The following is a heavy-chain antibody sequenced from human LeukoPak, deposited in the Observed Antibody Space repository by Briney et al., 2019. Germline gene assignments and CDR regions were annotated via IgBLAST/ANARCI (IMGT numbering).Heavy chain of an antibody. V-gene: IGHV3-72*01. CDR3: ARLYCSGGSCYRGFIDD. CDR2: TRNKAESYKA. D-gene: IGHD2-15*01. Sequence: PGGSLRLSCAASGFSFSNHYINWVRQTPGKGLEWVGRTRNKAESYKAEYAASVKGRFTISRDDSKKSLFLHMNSLKTEDTAVYYCARLYCSGGSCYRGFIDDWGQGTLVTVSS. CDR1: GFSFSNHY. J-gene: IGHJ4*02.